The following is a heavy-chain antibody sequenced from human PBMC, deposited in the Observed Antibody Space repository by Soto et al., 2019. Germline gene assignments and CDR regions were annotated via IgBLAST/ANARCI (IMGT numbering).Heavy chain of an antibody. V-gene: IGHV1-18*01. D-gene: IGHD1-26*01. Sequence: QVQLVQSGGEVKKPGASVKVSCKTSGYTFTSYGISWVRQAPGQGLEWMGWISTYNGNANSAQKLQGRATMTSDTSTSTAYMELRSLRSDDTAVSYCARDDVGGMDVWGQGTTVTVSS. J-gene: IGHJ6*02. CDR2: ISTYNGNA. CDR1: GYTFTSYG. CDR3: ARDDVGGMDV.